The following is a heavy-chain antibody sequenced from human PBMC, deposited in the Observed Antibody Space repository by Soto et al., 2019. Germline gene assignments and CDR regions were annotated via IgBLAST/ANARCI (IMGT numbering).Heavy chain of an antibody. Sequence: EVQLVESGGVVVQPGGSLRLSCAASGFTFDDYTMHWVRQAPGKGLEWVSLISWDGGSTYYADSVKGRFTISRDNSKNSLYLQMNSLRTEDTALYYCAKESGGNSSSWNGYYFDYWGQGTLVTVSS. D-gene: IGHD6-13*01. CDR2: ISWDGGST. J-gene: IGHJ4*02. V-gene: IGHV3-43*01. CDR3: AKESGGNSSSWNGYYFDY. CDR1: GFTFDDYT.